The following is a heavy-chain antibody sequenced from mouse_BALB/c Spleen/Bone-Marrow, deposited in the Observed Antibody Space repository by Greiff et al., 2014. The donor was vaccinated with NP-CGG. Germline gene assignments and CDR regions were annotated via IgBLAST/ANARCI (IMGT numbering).Heavy chain of an antibody. Sequence: EVKVEESGAELVKPGASVRLSCTASGFNIKDPYMHWVKQRPEQGLEWIGRIDPANGNTKYDPKFQGKATITADTSSNTAYLQLSSLTSEDTAVYYCAPYYYGRWFTYWGRGTLVTVSA. CDR3: APYYYGRWFTY. J-gene: IGHJ3*01. CDR2: IDPANGNT. CDR1: GFNIKDPY. D-gene: IGHD1-1*01. V-gene: IGHV14-3*02.